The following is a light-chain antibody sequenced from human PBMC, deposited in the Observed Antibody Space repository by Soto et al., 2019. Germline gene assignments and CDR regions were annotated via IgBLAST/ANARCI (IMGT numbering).Light chain of an antibody. J-gene: IGKJ3*01. V-gene: IGKV3-11*01. Sequence: EIGLTQSPATLSLSPGERATLSCRASQSVSSHLAWYQQKPGQAPRLLIYDASNRATGIPARFSGSGSGTDFTLTISSLEPEDFAVYFCQQRSNWPPFTFGPGTKVDIK. CDR1: QSVSSH. CDR3: QQRSNWPPFT. CDR2: DAS.